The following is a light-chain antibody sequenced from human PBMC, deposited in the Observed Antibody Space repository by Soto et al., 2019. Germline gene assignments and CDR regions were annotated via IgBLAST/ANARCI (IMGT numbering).Light chain of an antibody. CDR2: DVI. CDR3: SSYTSSSTYVV. V-gene: IGLV2-14*03. CDR1: SSDVGGYNY. Sequence: QSVLTQPASVSGSPGQSITISCTGTSSDVGGYNYVSWYQQHPGKAPKLMIYDVINRPSGVSNRFSGSKSGNSASLTISGLQAEDEADYYCSSYTSSSTYVVFGGGTTVTVL. J-gene: IGLJ2*01.